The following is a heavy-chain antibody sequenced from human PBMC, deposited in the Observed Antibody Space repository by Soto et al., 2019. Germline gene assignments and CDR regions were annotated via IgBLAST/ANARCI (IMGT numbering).Heavy chain of an antibody. CDR3: ARDPAGEAGNNLGGFDY. V-gene: IGHV4-31*03. CDR2: IYYSGST. Sequence: QVQLQESGPGLVKPSQTLSLTCTVSGGSISSGGYYWSWIRQHPGKGLEWIGYIYYSGSTYYNPSLKSRVTISVDTSKNQFSLKLSSVTAADTAVYYCARDPAGEAGNNLGGFDYWGQGTLVTVSS. D-gene: IGHD6-13*01. J-gene: IGHJ4*02. CDR1: GGSISSGGYY.